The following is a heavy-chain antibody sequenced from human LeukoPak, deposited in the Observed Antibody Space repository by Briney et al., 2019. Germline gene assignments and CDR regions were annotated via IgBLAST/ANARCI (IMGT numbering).Heavy chain of an antibody. Sequence: KPSETLSLTCTVSGGSISGFYWSWIRQPPGKGLEWIGYISYSGIANYNPSLKSRVTISLDTSKNHFSLKMRSVTAADTAVCYCARGLYPDDAFDIWGQGTMVTVSS. CDR1: GGSISGFY. J-gene: IGHJ3*02. V-gene: IGHV4-59*08. CDR3: ARGLYPDDAFDI. D-gene: IGHD3-16*02. CDR2: ISYSGIA.